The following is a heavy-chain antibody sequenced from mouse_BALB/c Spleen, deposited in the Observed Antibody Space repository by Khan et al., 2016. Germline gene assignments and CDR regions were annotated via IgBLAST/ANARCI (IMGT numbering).Heavy chain of an antibody. CDR1: GCTFSNYW. Sequence: QVQLQQSGAELMKPGASVKISCKATGCTFSNYWIEWVKQRPGHGLEWIGDILPGNANSNYNENLKGQATLTADTSSNTAYMQLSSLTSEDSAVXYCARAWYSMDYWGEGTSVTVSS. CDR3: ARAWYSMDY. V-gene: IGHV1-9*01. J-gene: IGHJ4*01. CDR2: ILPGNANS.